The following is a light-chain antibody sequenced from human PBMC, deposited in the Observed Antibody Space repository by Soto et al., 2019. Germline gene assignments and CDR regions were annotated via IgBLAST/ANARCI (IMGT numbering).Light chain of an antibody. CDR1: QNIARY. J-gene: IGKJ1*01. CDR3: QQSCSSQWT. V-gene: IGKV1-39*01. Sequence: DIQMTQSPSSLSASVGDSVTITCRAGQNIARYLSWYQQKPGKAPMLLIYGASTMQGGVPARFSGSGSGTEFTLTIDSLQPEDFATYYCQQSCSSQWTFGQGTKVDIK. CDR2: GAS.